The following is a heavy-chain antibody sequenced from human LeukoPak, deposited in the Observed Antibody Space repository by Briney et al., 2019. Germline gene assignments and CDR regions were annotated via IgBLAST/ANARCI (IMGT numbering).Heavy chain of an antibody. J-gene: IGHJ4*02. V-gene: IGHV3-23*01. CDR2: ITNSGENT. CDR1: GFSFPYG. CDR3: AKEDVGKYDY. D-gene: IGHD1-26*01. Sequence: GGSLRLSCEASGFSFPYGMSWVRQAPGKGLEWVSGITNSGENTYYADSVKGRFTISRDNSKNTLYLQINSLRSEDTAVYYCAKEDVGKYDYWGQGTLVTVSS.